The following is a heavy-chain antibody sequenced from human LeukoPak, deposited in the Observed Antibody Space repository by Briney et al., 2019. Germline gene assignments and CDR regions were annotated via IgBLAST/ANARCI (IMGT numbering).Heavy chain of an antibody. CDR1: GFTFSSYA. CDR3: ARFLAVAGDGFDY. CDR2: ISSSSSYI. D-gene: IGHD6-19*01. Sequence: GGSLRLSCAASGFTFSSYAMSWVRQAPGKGLEWVSSISSSSSYIYYADSVKGRFTISRDNAKNSLYLQMNSLSAEDTAVYYCARFLAVAGDGFDYWGQGTLVTVSS. J-gene: IGHJ4*02. V-gene: IGHV3-21*01.